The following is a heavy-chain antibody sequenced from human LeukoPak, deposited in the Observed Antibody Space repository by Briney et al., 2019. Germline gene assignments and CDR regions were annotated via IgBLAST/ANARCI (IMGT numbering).Heavy chain of an antibody. J-gene: IGHJ3*02. Sequence: GGSLRLSCAASGFTFSNSWMHWVRQAPGKGLVWISRINSDGSSTHYADSVKGRFTISRDNAKNTLYLQMNSLRADDTAVYYCVRNYDSSAYPDVFDIWGQGTMVTVSS. V-gene: IGHV3-74*01. CDR3: VRNYDSSAYPDVFDI. CDR2: INSDGSST. D-gene: IGHD3-22*01. CDR1: GFTFSNSW.